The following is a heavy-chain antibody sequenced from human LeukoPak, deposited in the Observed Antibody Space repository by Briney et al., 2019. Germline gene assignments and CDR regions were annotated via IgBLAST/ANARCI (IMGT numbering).Heavy chain of an antibody. Sequence: GESLKISCKGSGYSFTSYWIGWVRQMPGKGLEWVGIIYPGDSDTRYSPSFQGQVTISADKSISTAYLQWSSLKASDTAMYYCARPRREITGYWYFDLWGRGTLVTVSS. J-gene: IGHJ2*01. V-gene: IGHV5-51*01. CDR3: ARPRREITGYWYFDL. D-gene: IGHD1-20*01. CDR2: IYPGDSDT. CDR1: GYSFTSYW.